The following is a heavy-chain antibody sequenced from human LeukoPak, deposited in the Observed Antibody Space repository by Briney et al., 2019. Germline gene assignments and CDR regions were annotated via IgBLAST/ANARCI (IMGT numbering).Heavy chain of an antibody. D-gene: IGHD3-3*01. CDR3: AKGGDFWSQVWFDP. CDR2: ISGSGGST. V-gene: IGHV3-23*01. CDR1: GFTFSSYA. Sequence: GGSLRLSCAASGFTFSSYAMSWVRQAPGKGLEWVSAISGSGGSTYYADSVKGRFTISRDNSKNMMYLQMSSLRAEDTALYYCAKGGDFWSQVWFDPWGQGTLVTVSS. J-gene: IGHJ5*02.